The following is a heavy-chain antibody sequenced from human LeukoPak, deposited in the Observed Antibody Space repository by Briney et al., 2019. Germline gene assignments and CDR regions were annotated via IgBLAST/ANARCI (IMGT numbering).Heavy chain of an antibody. CDR2: MHYSGST. Sequence: SETLSLTSAVSGGSINSSDYCCGWIRQPPGKGLEWIGSMHYSGSTYYNQSLKSRVTISVDTSKNQFSLRVSSVTAADTALYYCARRETIDSGRPCNWGQGTLVTVSS. CDR1: GGSINSSDYC. V-gene: IGHV4-39*01. D-gene: IGHD3-22*01. J-gene: IGHJ4*02. CDR3: ARRETIDSGRPCN.